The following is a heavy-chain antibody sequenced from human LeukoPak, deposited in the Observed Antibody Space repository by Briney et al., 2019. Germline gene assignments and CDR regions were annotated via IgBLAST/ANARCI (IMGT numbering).Heavy chain of an antibody. V-gene: IGHV3-53*01. D-gene: IGHD6-19*01. CDR1: GFTVSSNY. J-gene: IGHJ4*02. CDR2: IYSGGST. Sequence: GGSLRLSCAASGFTVSSNYMSWVRQAPGKGLEWVSVIYSGGSTYYADSVKGRFTISRDNSKNTLYLQMNSLRVEDTAVYYCARDRTGYSSGWYLYWGQGTLVTVSS. CDR3: ARDRTGYSSGWYLY.